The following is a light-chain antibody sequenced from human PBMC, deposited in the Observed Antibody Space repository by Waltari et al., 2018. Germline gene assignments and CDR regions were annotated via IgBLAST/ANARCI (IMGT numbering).Light chain of an antibody. Sequence: QSALTQPAPVSGSPGQSITISCTGTSSDVGGYNYVSWYQQHPGKAPKLMSYAVSKRPSGVANLFSGSNSGNRASLTISGLQAEDEADYYCSSYTSSSTPVVFGGGTKLTVL. CDR1: SSDVGGYNY. CDR2: AVS. V-gene: IGLV2-14*01. CDR3: SSYTSSSTPVV. J-gene: IGLJ2*01.